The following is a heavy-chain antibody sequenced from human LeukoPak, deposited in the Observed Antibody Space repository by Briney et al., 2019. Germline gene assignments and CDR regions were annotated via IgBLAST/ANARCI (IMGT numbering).Heavy chain of an antibody. J-gene: IGHJ4*02. D-gene: IGHD6-13*01. CDR3: ARIQQQLVHKAFDY. Sequence: GGSLRLSCAASGFTFSDYYMSWIRQAPGKGLERVSYISSSGSTIYYADSVKGRFTISRDNAKNSLYLQMNSLRAEDTAVYYCARIQQQLVHKAFDYWGQGTLVTVSS. V-gene: IGHV3-11*04. CDR2: ISSSGSTI. CDR1: GFTFSDYY.